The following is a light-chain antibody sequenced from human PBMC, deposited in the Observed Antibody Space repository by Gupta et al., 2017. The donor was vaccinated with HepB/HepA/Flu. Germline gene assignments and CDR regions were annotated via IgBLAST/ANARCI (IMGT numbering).Light chain of an antibody. V-gene: IGKV1-9*01. CDR3: QQFNSYPIT. CDR1: QDINSY. J-gene: IGKJ5*01. CDR2: SAS. Sequence: DIQLTQSPSFLSASLGDRVTITCRASQDINSYLIWYQQKPGKAPKLLIYSASTLQSGVPSRFSGSGSGTEFTLTISSVQPEDFATYYCQQFNSYPITCGQGTRLDIK.